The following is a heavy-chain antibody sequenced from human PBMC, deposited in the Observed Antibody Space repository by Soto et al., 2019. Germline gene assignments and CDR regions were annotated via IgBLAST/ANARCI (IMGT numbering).Heavy chain of an antibody. J-gene: IGHJ4*02. CDR2: IYDGGST. D-gene: IGHD7-27*01. Sequence: QVQLQESGPGLVKPSQTLSLTCTVSGDSISNVNYCWSWIRQPPDKGLEWIGHIYDGGSTYNNPSLTSRATSPVETSQTPPPLPLRSVSAADTAVYYCARGPSGDKVAYWGQGTLVTVSS. CDR3: ARGPSGDKVAY. V-gene: IGHV4-30-4*01. CDR1: GDSISNVNYC.